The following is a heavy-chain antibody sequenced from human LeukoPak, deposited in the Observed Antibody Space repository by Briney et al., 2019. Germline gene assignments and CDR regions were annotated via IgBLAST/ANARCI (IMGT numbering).Heavy chain of an antibody. V-gene: IGHV3-21*01. Sequence: GGSLRLSCAASGFTFSSYSMNWVRQAPGKGLEWVSSISSSSSYIYYADSVKGRFTISRDNAKNSLYLQMNSLRAEDTAVYYCARDKAAGYCTNGVCYRGYYYYMDVWGKGTTVTVSS. CDR3: ARDKAAGYCTNGVCYRGYYYYMDV. CDR1: GFTFSSYS. D-gene: IGHD2-8*01. CDR2: ISSSSSYI. J-gene: IGHJ6*03.